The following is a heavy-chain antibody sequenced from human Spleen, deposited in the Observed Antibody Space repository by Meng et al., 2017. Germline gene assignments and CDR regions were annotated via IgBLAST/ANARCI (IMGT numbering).Heavy chain of an antibody. CDR2: INHRGST. CDR1: GGSFSAYY. CDR3: ARGGRTSYSNGMDV. V-gene: IGHV4-34*01. J-gene: IGHJ6*02. Sequence: GSLRLSCAVYGGSFSAYYWSWIRQSPGRGLEWIGEINHRGSTNCNPSLKSRVTMSADTSKNQFSLNVSFVTAADTAVYYCARGGRTSYSNGMDVWGQGNTVTVSS.